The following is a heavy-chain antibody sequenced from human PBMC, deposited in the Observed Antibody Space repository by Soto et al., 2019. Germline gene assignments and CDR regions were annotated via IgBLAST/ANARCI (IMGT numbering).Heavy chain of an antibody. CDR3: AREQAGDPGFAFDI. D-gene: IGHD7-27*01. CDR2: ISAYNGNT. CDR1: GYTFTSYG. V-gene: IGHV1-18*01. Sequence: ASVKVSCKASGYTFTSYGISWVRQAPGQGLEWMGWISAYNGNTNYAQKLQGRVTMTTDTSTSTAYMELRSLRSDDTAVYSCAREQAGDPGFAFDIWGQGTMVTVSS. J-gene: IGHJ3*02.